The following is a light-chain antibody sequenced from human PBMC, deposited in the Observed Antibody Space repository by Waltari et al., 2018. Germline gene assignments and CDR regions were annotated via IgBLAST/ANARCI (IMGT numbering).Light chain of an antibody. J-gene: IGKJ2*01. Sequence: VVMTQSPLSLPVTLGQPASISCKSSQSLVHSDGNTHLNWFQQRPGKSPRRLFYRVSSRESGVPDRFSGSGSGTDFTLKISRVEAEDVGVYYCMQGTHWPYTFGQGTRLDIK. CDR1: QSLVHSDGNTH. V-gene: IGKV2-30*02. CDR3: MQGTHWPYT. CDR2: RVS.